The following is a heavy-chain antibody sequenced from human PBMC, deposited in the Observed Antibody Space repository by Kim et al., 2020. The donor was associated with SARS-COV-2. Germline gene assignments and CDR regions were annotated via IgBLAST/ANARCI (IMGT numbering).Heavy chain of an antibody. V-gene: IGHV1-3*01. Sequence: ASVKVSCKASGYTFTSYAMHWVRQAPGQRLEWMGWINAGNGNTKYSQKFQGRVTITRDTSASTAYMELSSLRSEDTAVYYCARDPFGSEAAAGTPLDYYYYGMDVWGQGTTVTVSS. J-gene: IGHJ6*02. CDR3: ARDPFGSEAAAGTPLDYYYYGMDV. CDR2: INAGNGNT. CDR1: GYTFTSYA. D-gene: IGHD6-13*01.